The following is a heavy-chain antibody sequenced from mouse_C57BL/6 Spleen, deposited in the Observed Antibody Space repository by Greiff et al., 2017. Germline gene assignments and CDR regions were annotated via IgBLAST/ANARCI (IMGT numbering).Heavy chain of an antibody. V-gene: IGHV5-17*01. Sequence: EVQGVESGGGLVKPGGSLKLSCAASGFNFSDYGMHWVRQAPEKGLEWVAYISSGSSTIYYADTVKGRFTISRDNAKNTLFLQMTSLRSEDTAMYYCARPRYSNYGWYFDVWGTGTTVTVSS. CDR1: GFNFSDYG. CDR2: ISSGSSTI. CDR3: ARPRYSNYGWYFDV. J-gene: IGHJ1*03. D-gene: IGHD2-5*01.